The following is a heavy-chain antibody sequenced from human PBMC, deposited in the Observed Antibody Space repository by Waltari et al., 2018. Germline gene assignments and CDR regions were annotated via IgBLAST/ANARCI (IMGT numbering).Heavy chain of an antibody. J-gene: IGHJ4*02. CDR2: TYYRGST. Sequence: QLQLQASGTGLVKPSETLSLTCTVSGGSIRRSLYSLAWFRPPPGKGLEWIGSTYYRGSTYYNPSLKRRVNIAVDTSKNQFSLKLSSVTAAETAVYYCARVEAARRGQYSFDYWGQGTLVTVSS. CDR3: ARVEAARRGQYSFDY. D-gene: IGHD6-6*01. V-gene: IGHV4-39*01. CDR1: GGSIRRSLYS.